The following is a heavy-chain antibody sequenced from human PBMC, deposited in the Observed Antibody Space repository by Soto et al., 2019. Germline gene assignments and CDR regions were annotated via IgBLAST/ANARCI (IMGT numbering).Heavy chain of an antibody. CDR3: AVSPAGTPNTPHFDY. D-gene: IGHD6-19*01. Sequence: QVQLVQSGAEVKKPGASVKVSCKASGYTFTGYYMHWVRQAPGQGLVWMGWINPNSGGTNYAQKFQGWVTMTRDTSIRTAYMELSRLRSDDTAVYYCAVSPAGTPNTPHFDYWGQGTLVTVSS. J-gene: IGHJ4*02. CDR1: GYTFTGYY. V-gene: IGHV1-2*04. CDR2: INPNSGGT.